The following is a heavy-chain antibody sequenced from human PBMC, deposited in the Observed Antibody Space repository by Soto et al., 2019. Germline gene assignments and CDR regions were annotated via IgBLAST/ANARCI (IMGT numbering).Heavy chain of an antibody. Sequence: VQLVESGGGVVQPGRSLRLSCAASGFTFSSYGMHWVRQAPGKGLEWVAVIYSGGSTYYADSVKGRFTISRDNSKNTLYLQMNSLRAEDTAVYYCARGGGYSYEYGMDVWGQGTTVTVSS. CDR3: ARGGGYSYEYGMDV. J-gene: IGHJ6*02. CDR1: GFTFSSYG. D-gene: IGHD5-18*01. CDR2: IYSGGST. V-gene: IGHV3-NL1*01.